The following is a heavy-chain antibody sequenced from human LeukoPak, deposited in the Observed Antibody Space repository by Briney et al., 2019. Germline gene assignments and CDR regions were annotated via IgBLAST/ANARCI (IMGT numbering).Heavy chain of an antibody. CDR1: GFTFSDSA. J-gene: IGHJ3*02. D-gene: IGHD3-22*01. CDR2: IRNSAKSYAT. CDR3: THYYDSSGYYGAFDI. Sequence: GGSLKLSCAASGFTFSDSAMHWVRQASGKGLEWVGRIRNSAKSYATAYAASVKGRFTISRDDSKNTAYLQMNSLKTEDTAVYYCTHYYDSSGYYGAFDIWGQGTMVTVSS. V-gene: IGHV3-73*01.